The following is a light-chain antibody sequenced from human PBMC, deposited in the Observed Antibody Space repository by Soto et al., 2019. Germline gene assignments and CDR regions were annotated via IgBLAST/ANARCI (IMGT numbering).Light chain of an antibody. J-gene: IGKJ4*01. CDR1: QSVYSNY. Sequence: EIVLTQCPATRSLSPGERASVSCGASQSVYSNYLAWYQQKPGQPPRLLIYGASSRATGIPDRFSGSGSLTHFTLTISGLESEDFAVYYYQQHGSPFGGGTKVDIK. V-gene: IGKV3-20*01. CDR3: QQHGSP. CDR2: GAS.